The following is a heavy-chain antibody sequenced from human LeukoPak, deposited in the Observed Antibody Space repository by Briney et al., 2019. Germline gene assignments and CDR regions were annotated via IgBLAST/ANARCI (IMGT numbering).Heavy chain of an antibody. J-gene: IGHJ5*02. Sequence: PSETLSLTCTVSGGSISSYYWGWIRQPPGKGLEWIGYIYYSGSTNYNPSLKSRVTISVDTSKNQFSLKLSSVTAADTAVYYCARGRGRTYYDILTGYQEYNWFDPWGQGTLVTVSS. D-gene: IGHD3-9*01. CDR3: ARGRGRTYYDILTGYQEYNWFDP. V-gene: IGHV4-59*01. CDR1: GGSISSYY. CDR2: IYYSGST.